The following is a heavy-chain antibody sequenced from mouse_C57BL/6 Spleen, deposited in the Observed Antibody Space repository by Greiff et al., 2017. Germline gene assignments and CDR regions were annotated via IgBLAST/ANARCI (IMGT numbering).Heavy chain of an antibody. J-gene: IGHJ1*03. CDR2: IDPETGGT. CDR3: TRSPYGNYWYFDV. Sequence: VQLVESGAELVRPGASVTLSCKASGYTFTDYEMHWVKQTPVHGLEWIGAIDPETGGTAYNQKFKGKAILTADKSSSTAYMELRSLTSEDSAVYYCTRSPYGNYWYFDVWGTGTTVTVSS. CDR1: GYTFTDYE. D-gene: IGHD2-1*01. V-gene: IGHV1-15*01.